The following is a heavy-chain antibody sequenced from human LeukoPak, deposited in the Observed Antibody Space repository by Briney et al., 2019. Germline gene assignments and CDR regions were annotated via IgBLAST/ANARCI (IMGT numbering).Heavy chain of an antibody. CDR3: ANLGYDFWSGYYTRYYYYMDV. CDR1: GFTFSGSG. V-gene: IGHV3-30*02. CDR2: IRCDGSNK. Sequence: GGSLRLSCAASGFTFSGSGMHWVRQAPGKGLEWVTFIRCDGSNKYYTDSVKGRFTISRDNSRNSLYLQMNSLRTEDTALYYCANLGYDFWSGYYTRYYYYMDVWGKGTTVTVSS. D-gene: IGHD3-3*01. J-gene: IGHJ6*03.